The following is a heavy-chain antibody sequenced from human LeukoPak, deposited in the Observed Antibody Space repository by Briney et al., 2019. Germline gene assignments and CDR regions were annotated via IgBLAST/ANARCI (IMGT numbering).Heavy chain of an antibody. CDR2: IYTSGST. CDR1: GGSISSYY. CDR3: ARDISEVPPPSFDI. Sequence: PSETLSLTCTVSGGSISSYYWSWIRQPAGKGLEWIGRIYTSGSTNYNPSLKSRVTMSVDTSKNQFSLKLSSVTAADTAVYYCARDISEVPPPSFDIWGQGTMVTVSS. J-gene: IGHJ3*02. V-gene: IGHV4-4*07. D-gene: IGHD1-1*01.